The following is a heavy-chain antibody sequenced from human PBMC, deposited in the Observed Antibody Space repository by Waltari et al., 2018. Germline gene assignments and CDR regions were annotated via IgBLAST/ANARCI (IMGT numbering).Heavy chain of an antibody. Sequence: QLQLQESGPGLVKPSETLSLTCTVSGGSINSSSYYWGWIRQPPGKGLEWIGSIYYSGGTYYNPALKGRGTISVETSKNQFSLKLGSVTAADTAVYYCARATSPSNPLKLITMVRGARSNWFDPWGQGTLVTVSS. CDR2: IYYSGGT. V-gene: IGHV4-39*01. D-gene: IGHD3-10*01. CDR3: ARATSPSNPLKLITMVRGARSNWFDP. CDR1: GGSINSSSYY. J-gene: IGHJ5*02.